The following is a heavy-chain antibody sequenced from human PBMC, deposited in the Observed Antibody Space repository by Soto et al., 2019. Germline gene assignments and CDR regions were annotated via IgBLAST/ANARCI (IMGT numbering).Heavy chain of an antibody. Sequence: QVQLQESGPGLVKPSETLSLTCTVSGGSISTYYWSWIRQPPGKGLEWIGYIYSSGSTNYNPSLKSRVTISMDTSINQFSLKLRSVTTADTAVYYCAKGGHLMLYTFVLDYWGQGTLVTVSS. CDR2: IYSSGST. CDR3: AKGGHLMLYTFVLDY. V-gene: IGHV4-59*01. CDR1: GGSISTYY. D-gene: IGHD2-8*01. J-gene: IGHJ4*02.